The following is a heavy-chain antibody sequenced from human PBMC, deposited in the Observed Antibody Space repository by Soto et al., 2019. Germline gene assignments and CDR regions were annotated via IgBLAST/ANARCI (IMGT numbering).Heavy chain of an antibody. CDR2: IKFDGSDR. CDR1: GFTFITYW. CDR3: ARDCLGGGRCSGFDC. V-gene: IGHV3-7*01. J-gene: IGHJ4*02. Sequence: PGGSLRLSCAASGFTFITYWMSWVLQAPWKGLQWVANIKFDGSDRFYVDSVKGRFTISRDNAKNSLYLQMDSLRVEDTAVYYCARDCLGGGRCSGFDCWGQGTLVTVSS. D-gene: IGHD2-15*01.